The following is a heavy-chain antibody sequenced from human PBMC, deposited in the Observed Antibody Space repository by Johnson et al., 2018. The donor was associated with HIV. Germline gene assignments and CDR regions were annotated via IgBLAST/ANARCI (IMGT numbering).Heavy chain of an antibody. D-gene: IGHD2-15*01. CDR2: INWNGGNT. V-gene: IGHV3-20*04. CDR3: ARVLIVVVVAAEIDAFDI. J-gene: IGHJ3*02. CDR1: GFTFSNYA. Sequence: VQLMESGGGLVQPGGSLRLSCAASGFTFSNYAMSWVRQAPGKGLEWVSGINWNGGNTGYADSVKGRFTISRDNSKNTLYLQMNSLRAEDTALYYCARVLIVVVVAAEIDAFDIWGQGTMVTVSS.